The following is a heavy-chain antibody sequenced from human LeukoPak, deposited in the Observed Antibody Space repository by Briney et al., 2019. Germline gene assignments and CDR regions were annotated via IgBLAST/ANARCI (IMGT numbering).Heavy chain of an antibody. D-gene: IGHD3/OR15-3a*01. CDR3: ARHFGT. Sequence: SETLSLTCTVSGDSINSLDLWSWVRQPPGKGLEWIGEMYLSGTTHSNPSVKSRVTISVDTSKNQFSLKLRSVTAADTAVYYCARHFGTWGQGTLVTVSS. CDR1: GDSINSLDL. J-gene: IGHJ4*02. V-gene: IGHV4-4*02. CDR2: MYLSGTT.